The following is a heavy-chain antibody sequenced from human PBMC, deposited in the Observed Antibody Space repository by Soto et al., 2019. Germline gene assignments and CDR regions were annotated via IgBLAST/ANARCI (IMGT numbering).Heavy chain of an antibody. CDR3: QVGGWNDYSYYYMDV. V-gene: IGHV1-8*01. J-gene: IGHJ6*03. Sequence: QVQLVQSGAEVKKPGASVKVSCKASGYTFTSYDINWVRQATGQGLEWMGWMNANSGNTGYAQKFQGRVTMTRNTTISTAYMEVSSERSEDTAVYYCQVGGWNDYSYYYMDVWGKGTTVTVSS. CDR2: MNANSGNT. D-gene: IGHD6-19*01. CDR1: GYTFTSYD.